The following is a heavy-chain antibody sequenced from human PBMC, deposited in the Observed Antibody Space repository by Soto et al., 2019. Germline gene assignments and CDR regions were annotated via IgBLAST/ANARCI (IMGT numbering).Heavy chain of an antibody. V-gene: IGHV1-3*01. D-gene: IGHD1-26*01. CDR3: ARSVGAALSDY. J-gene: IGHJ4*02. Sequence: QVQLVQSGAEVKKPGASVKVSCEASGYTFTSYAIHWVRQAPGQRLEWMGWINVGNGNTKYSQKFQGRVTITRDTYASTAYMELSSLRSEDTAVYYCARSVGAALSDYWGQGTLVTVSS. CDR2: INVGNGNT. CDR1: GYTFTSYA.